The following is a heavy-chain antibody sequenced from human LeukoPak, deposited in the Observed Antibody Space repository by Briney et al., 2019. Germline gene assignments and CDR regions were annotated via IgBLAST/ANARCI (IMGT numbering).Heavy chain of an antibody. V-gene: IGHV1-2*02. J-gene: IGHJ6*03. CDR1: GYTFTGYY. CDR3: AREREGYYYYYMDV. Sequence: ASVKVSCKASGYTFTGYYMHWVRQAPGQGLEWMGWINPNSGGTNYAQKFQGRVTMTRDTFISTAYMELSRLRSDDTAVYYCAREREGYYYYYMDVWGKGTTVTVSS. CDR2: INPNSGGT.